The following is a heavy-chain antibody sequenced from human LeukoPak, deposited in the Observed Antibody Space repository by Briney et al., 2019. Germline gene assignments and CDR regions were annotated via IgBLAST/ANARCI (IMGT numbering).Heavy chain of an antibody. J-gene: IGHJ3*02. CDR3: ARTGWAVVYAFDI. CDR1: GGSFSGYY. V-gene: IGHV4-34*01. D-gene: IGHD3-22*01. Sequence: SETLSLTCAVYGGSFSGYYWSWIGQPPGKGLEWIGEINHSGSTNYNPSLKSRVTISVDTSKNQFSLKLSSVTAADTAVYYCARTGWAVVYAFDIWGQGTMVTVSS. CDR2: INHSGST.